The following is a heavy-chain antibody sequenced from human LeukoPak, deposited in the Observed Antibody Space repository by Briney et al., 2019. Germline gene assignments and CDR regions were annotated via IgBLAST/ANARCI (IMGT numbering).Heavy chain of an antibody. Sequence: GGSLRLSCAASGFTFSSYSMNWVRQAPGKGLEWVSYISSSSSTIYYADSVKGRFTISRDNAKNSLYLQMNSLRAEDTALYYCAKDGQEEIAAAGYFDYWGQGTLVTVSS. D-gene: IGHD6-13*01. CDR3: AKDGQEEIAAAGYFDY. CDR2: ISSSSSTI. V-gene: IGHV3-48*01. CDR1: GFTFSSYS. J-gene: IGHJ4*02.